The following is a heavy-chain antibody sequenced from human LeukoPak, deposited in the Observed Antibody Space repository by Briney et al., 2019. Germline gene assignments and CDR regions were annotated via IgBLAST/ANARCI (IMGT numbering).Heavy chain of an antibody. CDR2: MNPNSGNT. Sequence: GASVKVSCKASGYTFTSYDINWVRQATGQGLEWMGWMNPNSGNTGYAQKFQGRVTITRNTCISTAYMELSSLRSEDTAVYYCARGLLEGDYMDVWGKGTTVTVSS. CDR1: GYTFTSYD. V-gene: IGHV1-8*03. CDR3: ARGLLEGDYMDV. J-gene: IGHJ6*03. D-gene: IGHD1-26*01.